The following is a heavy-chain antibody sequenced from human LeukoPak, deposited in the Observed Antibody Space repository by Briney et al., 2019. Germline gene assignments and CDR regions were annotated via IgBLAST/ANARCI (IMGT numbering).Heavy chain of an antibody. CDR1: GGTFSNSG. V-gene: IGHV1-69*05. D-gene: IGHD3-10*01. Sequence: SVKVSCKASGGTFSNSGFNWVRQAPGQGLEWLGGIIPLFGTPRYAQKFQGRVSLTTDESTSTVYMELSRLRSDDTAVYYCARGDPYGSGSYYHYYGMDVWGQGTMVTVSS. CDR2: IIPLFGTP. CDR3: ARGDPYGSGSYYHYYGMDV. J-gene: IGHJ6*02.